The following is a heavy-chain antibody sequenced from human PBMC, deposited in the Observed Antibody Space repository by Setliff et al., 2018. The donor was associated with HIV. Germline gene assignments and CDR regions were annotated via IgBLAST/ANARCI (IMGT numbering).Heavy chain of an antibody. Sequence: KPSETLSLTCTVSGGSISSGNYYWSWIRQHPGKGLEWIGYIYYSGSTYYNPSLKSRVTMSVDTSKNQFSLKLSSVTAADTAVYYCAREGARHYGSGRYHSWFDPWGQGTLVTVSS. J-gene: IGHJ5*02. CDR2: IYYSGST. V-gene: IGHV4-31*03. CDR1: GGSISSGNYY. CDR3: AREGARHYGSGRYHSWFDP. D-gene: IGHD3-10*01.